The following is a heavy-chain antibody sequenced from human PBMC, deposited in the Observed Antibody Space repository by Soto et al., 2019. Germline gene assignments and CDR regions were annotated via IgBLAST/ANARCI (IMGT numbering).Heavy chain of an antibody. CDR2: ISSSSSYI. Sequence: GGSLRLSCAASGFTFSSYSMNWVRQAPGKGLEWVSSISSSSSYIYYADSVKGRFTISRDNAKNSLYLQMNSLGAEDTAVYYCARAWGYCSGGSCYHEYMDVWGKGTTVTVSS. CDR1: GFTFSSYS. D-gene: IGHD2-15*01. V-gene: IGHV3-21*01. J-gene: IGHJ6*03. CDR3: ARAWGYCSGGSCYHEYMDV.